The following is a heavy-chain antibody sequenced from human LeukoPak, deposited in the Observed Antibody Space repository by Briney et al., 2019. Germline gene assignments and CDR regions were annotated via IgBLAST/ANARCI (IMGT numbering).Heavy chain of an antibody. D-gene: IGHD2-15*01. V-gene: IGHV3-23*01. CDR3: AKAVVVVAATFFDY. J-gene: IGHJ4*02. Sequence: GGSLRLSCAASGFTFSSYAMSWVRQAPGKGVEWGSAISGSGGSTYYADSVKGGVTISRDNSKNTLYLQMNSLRAEDTAVYYCAKAVVVVAATFFDYWGQGTLVTVSS. CDR1: GFTFSSYA. CDR2: ISGSGGST.